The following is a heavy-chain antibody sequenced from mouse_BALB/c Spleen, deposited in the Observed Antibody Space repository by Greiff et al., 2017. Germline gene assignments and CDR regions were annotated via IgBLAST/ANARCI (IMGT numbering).Heavy chain of an antibody. D-gene: IGHD3-1*01. Sequence: EVQLQESGGDLVKPGGSLKLSCAASGFTFSSYGMSWVRQTPDKRLEWVATISSGGSYTYYPDSVKGRFTISRDNAKNTLYLQMSSLKSEDTAMYYCARQLGPIYYAMDYWGQGTSVTVSS. CDR3: ARQLGPIYYAMDY. J-gene: IGHJ4*01. V-gene: IGHV5-6*01. CDR1: GFTFSSYG. CDR2: ISSGGSYT.